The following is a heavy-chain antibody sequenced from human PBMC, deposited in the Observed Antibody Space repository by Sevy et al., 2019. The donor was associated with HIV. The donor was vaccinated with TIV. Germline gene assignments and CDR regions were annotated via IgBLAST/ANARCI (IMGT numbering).Heavy chain of an antibody. Sequence: GGSLRLSCAASGLTFSSHAMHWVRQAPGKGLEWVAVISSAGSNKYYADSVKGRFTISRDNPKNTPYLQMNSLRPEDTAVYYCTRDAGYSIAWSPSDYWGQRTLVTVSS. D-gene: IGHD6-19*01. J-gene: IGHJ4*02. V-gene: IGHV3-30-3*01. CDR2: ISSAGSNK. CDR1: GLTFSSHA. CDR3: TRDAGYSIAWSPSDY.